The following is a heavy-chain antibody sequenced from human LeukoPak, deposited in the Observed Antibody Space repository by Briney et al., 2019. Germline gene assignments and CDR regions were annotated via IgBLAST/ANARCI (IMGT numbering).Heavy chain of an antibody. CDR3: AKPSRDFDSSGYSHFDY. Sequence: PGGSLRLSCAASGFTFSRYGMHWVRQAPGKGLEWVTAISYDGSNKYYADSVKGRFTISRDNSKNTLYLQMHSLRAEDTAIYYCAKPSRDFDSSGYSHFDYWGQGTLVTVSS. D-gene: IGHD3-22*01. J-gene: IGHJ4*02. V-gene: IGHV3-30*18. CDR1: GFTFSRYG. CDR2: ISYDGSNK.